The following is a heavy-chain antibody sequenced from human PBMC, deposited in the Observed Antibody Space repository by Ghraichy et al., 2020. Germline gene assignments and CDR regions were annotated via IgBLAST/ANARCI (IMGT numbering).Heavy chain of an antibody. V-gene: IGHV4-59*01. CDR3: ARGEQLNNSGGYFDY. Sequence: SQTLSLTCTVSGGSISSYYWSRIRQPPGKGLEWIGYIYYSGSTNYNPSLKSRVTISVDTSKNQFSLKLSSVTAADTAVYYCARGEQLNNSGGYFDYWGQGTLVTVSS. D-gene: IGHD6-13*01. CDR2: IYYSGST. CDR1: GGSISSYY. J-gene: IGHJ4*02.